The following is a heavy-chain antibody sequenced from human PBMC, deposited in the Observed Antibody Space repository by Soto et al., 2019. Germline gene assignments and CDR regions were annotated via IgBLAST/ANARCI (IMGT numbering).Heavy chain of an antibody. J-gene: IGHJ4*02. V-gene: IGHV1-3*01. CDR2: INAGNGNT. Sequence: ASVKVSCKASGYTFTSYAMHWVRQAPGQRLEWMGWINAGNGNTKYSQKFQGRVTMTRDTSTSTVYMELSSLRFEDTAVYYCASSTDYYDSSGSYWGQGTLVTVSS. D-gene: IGHD3-22*01. CDR3: ASSTDYYDSSGSY. CDR1: GYTFTSYA.